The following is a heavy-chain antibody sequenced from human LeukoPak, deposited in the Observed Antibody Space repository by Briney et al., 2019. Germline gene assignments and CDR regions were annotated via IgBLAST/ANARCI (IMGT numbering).Heavy chain of an antibody. CDR2: IKSKTDGGTT. J-gene: IGHJ4*02. V-gene: IGHV3-15*01. CDR1: GFTFSNAW. D-gene: IGHD3-10*01. Sequence: GGSLRLSCAASGFTFSNAWMSWVRQAPGKGLEWVGRIKSKTDGGTTDYAAPVKGRFTISRDDSKNMLYLQMNSLKTEDTAVYYCTTPPITMVRGATTSLSDYWGQGTLVTVSS. CDR3: TTPPITMVRGATTSLSDY.